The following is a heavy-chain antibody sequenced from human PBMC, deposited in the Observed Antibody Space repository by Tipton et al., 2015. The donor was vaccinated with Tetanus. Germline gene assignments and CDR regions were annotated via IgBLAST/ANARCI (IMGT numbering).Heavy chain of an antibody. J-gene: IGHJ4*02. CDR1: GLFFKNAW. CDR2: ISSSSSHI. CDR3: ASGGYINGYLIDY. Sequence: SLRLSCTTSGLFFKNAWMNWVRQAPGKGLEWVSSISSSSSHIYYADSLKGRFTISRDNAKNSLYLQMNSLRAEDTAVYYCASGGYINGYLIDYWGQGTLVTVSS. D-gene: IGHD5-18*01. V-gene: IGHV3-21*01.